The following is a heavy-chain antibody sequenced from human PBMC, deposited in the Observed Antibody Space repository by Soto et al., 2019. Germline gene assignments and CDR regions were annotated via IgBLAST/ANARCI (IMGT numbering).Heavy chain of an antibody. Sequence: GASVKVSCKASGYTFTSYYMHWVRQAPGQGLEWMGIINPSGGSTSYAQKFQGRVTMTRDTSTSTVYMELSSLRSEDTAVYYCARGPSSFSYYYYYLDVWGQGTTVTVSS. CDR3: ARGPSSFSYYYYYLDV. J-gene: IGHJ6*03. V-gene: IGHV1-46*03. D-gene: IGHD3-10*01. CDR1: GYTFTSYY. CDR2: INPSGGST.